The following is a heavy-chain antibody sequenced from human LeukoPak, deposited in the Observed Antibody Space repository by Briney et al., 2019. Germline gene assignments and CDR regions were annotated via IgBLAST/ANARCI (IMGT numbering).Heavy chain of an antibody. CDR3: ARGSSWSGYYTPWFDP. Sequence: SETLSLTCXXSGGSISSSSYXWGWIRQPPGKGLEWIGSIYYSGSTYYNPSLKSRVTISVDTSKNQFSLKLSSVTAADTAVYYCARGSSWSGYYTPWFDPWGQGTLVTVSS. V-gene: IGHV4-39*07. CDR1: GGSISSSSYX. CDR2: IYYSGST. D-gene: IGHD3-3*01. J-gene: IGHJ5*02.